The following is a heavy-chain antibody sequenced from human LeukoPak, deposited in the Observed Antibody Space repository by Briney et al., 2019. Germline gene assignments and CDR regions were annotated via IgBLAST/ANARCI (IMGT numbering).Heavy chain of an antibody. CDR3: ARVGSTTLLYYFDY. V-gene: IGHV4-31*03. J-gene: IGHJ4*02. D-gene: IGHD2-2*01. CDR2: IYYSGST. Sequence: PSETLSLPCTVSGGSISSGGYYWSWIRQHPGKGLEWIGYIYYSGSTYYNPSLKSRVTISVDTSKNQFSLKLSSVTAADTAVYYCARVGSTTLLYYFDYWGQGTLVTVSS. CDR1: GGSISSGGYY.